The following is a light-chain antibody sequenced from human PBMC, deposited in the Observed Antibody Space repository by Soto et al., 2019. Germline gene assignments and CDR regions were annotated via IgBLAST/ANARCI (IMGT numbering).Light chain of an antibody. J-gene: IGKJ3*01. CDR2: AAS. CDR3: QHRNNWPFT. CDR1: QGIRND. Sequence: AIQMTQSPSSLSASVGDRVTITCRASQGIRNDLGWYQQKPGKAPKLLIYAASSLQSGVPSRFSGSGSGTDFTLTISSLQPEDFAVYYCQHRNNWPFTFGPGTKVDIK. V-gene: IGKV1-6*01.